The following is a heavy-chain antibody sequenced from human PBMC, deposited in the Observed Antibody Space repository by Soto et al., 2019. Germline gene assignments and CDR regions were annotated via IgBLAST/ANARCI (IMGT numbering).Heavy chain of an antibody. CDR2: INAGNGNA. CDR3: AILRYFGEGMGFDP. Sequence: ASVKVSCKASGYTFTNYAMHWVRQAPGQRLEWMGWINAGNGNAKYSQEFQGRVTITRDTSASTDYMELSSLRSEDTAVYSCAILRYFGEGMGFDPWGQGTLVTVSS. J-gene: IGHJ5*02. D-gene: IGHD3-9*01. CDR1: GYTFTNYA. V-gene: IGHV1-3*01.